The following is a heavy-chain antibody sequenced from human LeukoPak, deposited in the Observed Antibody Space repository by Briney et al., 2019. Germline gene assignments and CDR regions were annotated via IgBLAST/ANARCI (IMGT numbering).Heavy chain of an antibody. V-gene: IGHV3-43*01. D-gene: IGHD2-15*01. J-gene: IGHJ4*02. CDR3: AKDRFRYCSGGSCYPFDY. Sequence: PGGSRRLSCAASGFTFDDYTMHWVRQAPGKGLEWVSLISWDGGSTYYADSVKGRLTISRDNSKNSLYLQMNSLRTEDTALYYCAKDRFRYCSGGSCYPFDYWGQGTLVTVSS. CDR2: ISWDGGST. CDR1: GFTFDDYT.